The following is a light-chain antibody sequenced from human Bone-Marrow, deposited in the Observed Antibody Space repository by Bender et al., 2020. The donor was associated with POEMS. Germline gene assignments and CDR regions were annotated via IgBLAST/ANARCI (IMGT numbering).Light chain of an antibody. V-gene: IGLV2-14*02. CDR1: SSDVGSYNL. CDR2: DVS. Sequence: QSALTQPASVSGSPGQSITISCTGTSSDVGSYNLVSWYQQHPGKAPKLMIYDVSNRPSGVSDRFSGSKSDNTASLTISGLQAEDEADYYCSSYTSSSTSVFGGGTKLTVL. CDR3: SSYTSSSTSV. J-gene: IGLJ3*02.